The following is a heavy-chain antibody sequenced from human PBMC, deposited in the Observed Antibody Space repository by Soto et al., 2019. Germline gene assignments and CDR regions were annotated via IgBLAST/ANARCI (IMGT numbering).Heavy chain of an antibody. V-gene: IGHV3-74*01. Sequence: EVQLVQSGGGSVQPGGSLRLSCAASGFIFTNYWMHWVRQVPGKGLVWVSRIDGAGTGTSYSDSVRGRFTISRDNADNTLYLQMNSLRAEDTGVYYCVTVFEYWGQGTLVTVSS. J-gene: IGHJ4*02. CDR3: VTVFEY. CDR2: IDGAGTGT. CDR1: GFIFTNYW.